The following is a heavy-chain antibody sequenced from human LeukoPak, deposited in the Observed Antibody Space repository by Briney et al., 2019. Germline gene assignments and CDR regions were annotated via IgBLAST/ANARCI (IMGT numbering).Heavy chain of an antibody. D-gene: IGHD7-27*01. CDR2: IYYSGRT. CDR3: AEGPNWGSLFDP. CDR1: GGAISSYY. J-gene: IGHJ5*02. Sequence: SETLSLTCTVSGGAISSYYWSWIRQPPGKGLEWIGYIYYSGRTNYNPSLKSRVTISVDTSKNQFSLKLSSVTAADTAVYYCAEGPNWGSLFDPWGQGTLVTVSS. V-gene: IGHV4-59*01.